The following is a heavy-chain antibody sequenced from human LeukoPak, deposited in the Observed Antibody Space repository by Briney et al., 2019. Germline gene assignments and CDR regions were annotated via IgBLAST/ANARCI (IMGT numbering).Heavy chain of an antibody. D-gene: IGHD3-10*01. CDR3: AREGPILSEGAFDI. V-gene: IGHV3-74*01. CDR1: GYTFSGYW. Sequence: GGSLRLSCAASGYTFSGYWMHWVRQAPGKGLVWVSRINSDGSSTSYADSVKGRFTISRDNAKNTLYLQMNSLRAEDTAVYYCAREGPILSEGAFDIWGQGTMVTVSS. CDR2: INSDGSST. J-gene: IGHJ3*02.